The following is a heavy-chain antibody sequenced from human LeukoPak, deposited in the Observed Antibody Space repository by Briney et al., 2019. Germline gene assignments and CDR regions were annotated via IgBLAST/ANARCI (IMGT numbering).Heavy chain of an antibody. CDR2: INPSGGST. D-gene: IGHD4-17*01. Sequence: ASVKVSCKASGYTFTSYYMHWVRQAPGQGLEWMGIINPSGGSTSYAQKFQGRVTMTRDTSTSTVYMELSSLRSEDTAVYYCARTDYGDYGGDTNAFDIWGQGTMVTVSS. CDR1: GYTFTSYY. CDR3: ARTDYGDYGGDTNAFDI. J-gene: IGHJ3*02. V-gene: IGHV1-46*01.